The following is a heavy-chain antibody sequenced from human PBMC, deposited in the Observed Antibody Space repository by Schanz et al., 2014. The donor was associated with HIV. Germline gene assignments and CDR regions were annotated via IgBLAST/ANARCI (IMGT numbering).Heavy chain of an antibody. D-gene: IGHD3-10*01. CDR2: ISGYIGNT. CDR1: GYTFTNYG. CDR3: ARVGSGSYYVRYFDY. V-gene: IGHV1-18*01. J-gene: IGHJ4*02. Sequence: QVQLVQSGAEVKKPGASVTVSCKASGYTFTNYGINWVRQAPGQGLEWMGWISGYIGNTNYAQNLQGRVTMTADTFTSTAYMELRSLTSDDTAVYYCARVGSGSYYVRYFDYWGQGTLVTVSS.